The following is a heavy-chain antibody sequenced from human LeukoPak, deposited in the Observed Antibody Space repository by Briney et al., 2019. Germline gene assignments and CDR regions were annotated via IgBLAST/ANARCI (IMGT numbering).Heavy chain of an antibody. Sequence: PGGSLRLSCAASGITFSSYAMSWVRQAPGKGLEWVSYISSSSSTIYYADSVKGRFTISRDNAKNSLYLQMNSLRAEDTAVYYCARGSVAFGVVHYYYYYYMDVWGKGTTVTVSS. CDR1: GITFSSYA. CDR3: ARGSVAFGVVHYYYYYYMDV. V-gene: IGHV3-48*01. D-gene: IGHD3-3*01. J-gene: IGHJ6*03. CDR2: ISSSSSTI.